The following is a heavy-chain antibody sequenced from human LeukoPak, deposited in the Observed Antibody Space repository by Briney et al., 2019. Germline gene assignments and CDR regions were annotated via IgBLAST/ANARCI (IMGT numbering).Heavy chain of an antibody. Sequence: PGGSLRLSCAASGFTLSSYAMSWVRQAPGKGLEWVSAISDSGNTYHADSVKGRFTISRDSSKNTLFLQMNRLRPEDAAVYYCAKDDRWLQFCCWGQGTLVTVSA. CDR1: GFTLSSYA. D-gene: IGHD5-24*01. V-gene: IGHV3-23*01. CDR2: ISDSGNT. J-gene: IGHJ4*02. CDR3: AKDDRWLQFCC.